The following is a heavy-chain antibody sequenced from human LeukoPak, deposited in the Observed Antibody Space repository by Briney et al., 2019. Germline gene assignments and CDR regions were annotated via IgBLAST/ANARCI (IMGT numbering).Heavy chain of an antibody. Sequence: PGGSLRLSCAASGFTFSYYCMNWVRQAPGKGLEWVSYIGRGSGHIYYADSVKGRFTISRDNSKNSLHLQMNSLRAEDTAVYYCARDQDSSSSGFDYWGQGTLVTVSS. CDR2: IGRGSGHI. D-gene: IGHD6-6*01. V-gene: IGHV3-21*01. CDR1: GFTFSYYC. J-gene: IGHJ4*02. CDR3: ARDQDSSSSGFDY.